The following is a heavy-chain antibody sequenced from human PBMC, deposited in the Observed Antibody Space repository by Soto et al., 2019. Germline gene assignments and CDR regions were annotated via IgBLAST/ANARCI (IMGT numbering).Heavy chain of an antibody. D-gene: IGHD6-19*01. CDR1: DGSISNFY. J-gene: IGHJ5*02. V-gene: IGHV4-59*12. CDR2: ISSSGNT. CDR3: ARGRRAVAGLNWFDP. Sequence: LETLSLTCTVSDGSISNFYWSWIRQPPGRGLEWIGYISSSGNTNYNPSLKSRVSISVDTSKNQFSLKLSSVTAADTAVYYCARGRRAVAGLNWFDPWGQGTLVTVSS.